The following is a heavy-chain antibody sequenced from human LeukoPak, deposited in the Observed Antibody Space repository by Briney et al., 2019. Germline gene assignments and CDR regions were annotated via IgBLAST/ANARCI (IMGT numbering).Heavy chain of an antibody. CDR3: ARDLKEVLWFGERDYYYGMDV. CDR1: GFTFSGYW. V-gene: IGHV3-7*01. Sequence: GGSLRLSCAASGFTFSGYWMSWVRQAPGKGLEWVANIKQDGSEKYYVDSVKGRFTISRDDAKNSLYLQMNSLRPEDTAVYYCARDLKEVLWFGERDYYYGMDVWGQGTMVTVSS. CDR2: IKQDGSEK. J-gene: IGHJ6*02. D-gene: IGHD3-10*01.